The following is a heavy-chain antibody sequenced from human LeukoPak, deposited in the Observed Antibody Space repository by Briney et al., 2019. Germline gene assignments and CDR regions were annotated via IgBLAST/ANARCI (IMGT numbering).Heavy chain of an antibody. CDR2: ISGSGGST. Sequence: QPGASLRLSCAASGFTFSSYAMSWVRQAPGKGLEWASAISGSGGSTYYADSVKGRFTISRDNSKNTLYLQMNSLRAEDMAVYYCANSVEYYYDSSGYLPRWFDPWGRGTLVTVSS. CDR1: GFTFSSYA. D-gene: IGHD3-22*01. CDR3: ANSVEYYYDSSGYLPRWFDP. V-gene: IGHV3-23*01. J-gene: IGHJ5*02.